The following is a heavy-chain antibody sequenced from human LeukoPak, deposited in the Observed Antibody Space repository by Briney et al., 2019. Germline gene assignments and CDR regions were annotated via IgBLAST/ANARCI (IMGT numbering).Heavy chain of an antibody. J-gene: IGHJ6*03. CDR2: IYYSGST. D-gene: IGHD2-2*01. CDR1: GGSISSSSYY. CDR3: ARALCSSTSCYLGPDYYYYYMDV. Sequence: PSETLSLTCTVSGGSISSSSYYWGWIRQPPGKGLEWIGSIYYSGSTYYNPSLKSRGTISVDTSKNQFSLKLSSVTAADTAVYYCARALCSSTSCYLGPDYYYYYMDVWGKGTTVTVSS. V-gene: IGHV4-39*01.